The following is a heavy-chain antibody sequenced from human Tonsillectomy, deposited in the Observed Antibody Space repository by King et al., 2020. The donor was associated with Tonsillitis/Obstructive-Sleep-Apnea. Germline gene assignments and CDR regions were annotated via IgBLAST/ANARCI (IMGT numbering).Heavy chain of an antibody. CDR3: ASQPLPYYYYYYMDV. CDR1: GFIFSSYW. J-gene: IGHJ6*03. CDR2: IKQDGSEK. Sequence: DVQLVESGGGLVQPGGSLRLSCAASGFIFSSYWMSWVRQAPGKGLEWVANIKQDGSEKYYVYSGKGRFTIPRDNAKNSLYLQMNSLRAEDTAVYYCASQPLPYYYYYYMDVWGKGTTVTVSS. V-gene: IGHV3-7*02.